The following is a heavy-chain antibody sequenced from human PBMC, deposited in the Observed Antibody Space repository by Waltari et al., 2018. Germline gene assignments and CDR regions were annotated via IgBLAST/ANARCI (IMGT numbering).Heavy chain of an antibody. CDR2: ISGITDDT. CDR1: AFTPGRYG. V-gene: IGHV3-23*01. CDR3: AKFRTGD. D-gene: IGHD7-27*01. Sequence: EVQMLESGGGLVQPGGSLRLSCAASAFTPGRYGINWVRQAPGKGLEWVSGISGITDDTCYADSVKGRFTISRDNSKNTVYLQINSLRVEDTAIYYCAKFRTGDWGRGTLVTVSS. J-gene: IGHJ4*02.